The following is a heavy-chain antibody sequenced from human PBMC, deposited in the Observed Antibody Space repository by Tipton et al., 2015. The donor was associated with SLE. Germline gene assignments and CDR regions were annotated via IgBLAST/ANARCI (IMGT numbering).Heavy chain of an antibody. D-gene: IGHD3-22*01. CDR2: INLDGSMT. J-gene: IGHJ1*01. CDR1: GFTFSSYW. CDR3: VGVYYDSTGYPAPLPR. Sequence: GSLRLSCSASGFTFSSYWMHWVRQAPGKGLVWVSRINLDGSMTNYADSVKGRFTISRDNAKSTLYLHMNGLRAEDTALYYCVGVYYDSTGYPAPLPRWGQGTLVTVTS. V-gene: IGHV3-74*01.